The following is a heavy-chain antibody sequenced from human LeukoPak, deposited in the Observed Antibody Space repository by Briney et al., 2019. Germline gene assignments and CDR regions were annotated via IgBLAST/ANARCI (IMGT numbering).Heavy chain of an antibody. J-gene: IGHJ5*02. CDR2: IGSSGSTI. Sequence: AGGSLRLSCAASGFTFSDYYMSWIRQAPGKGLEWVSYIGSSGSTIYYADSVKGRFTISRDNAKNSLYLQMNSLRAEDTAVYYCASGGCSSTSCYTYNWFDPWGQGTLVTVSS. CDR3: ASGGCSSTSCYTYNWFDP. V-gene: IGHV3-11*01. CDR1: GFTFSDYY. D-gene: IGHD2-2*02.